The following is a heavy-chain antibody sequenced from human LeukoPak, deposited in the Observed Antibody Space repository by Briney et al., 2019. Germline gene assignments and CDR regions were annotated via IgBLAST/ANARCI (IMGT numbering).Heavy chain of an antibody. J-gene: IGHJ4*02. CDR1: GGSISSSSYY. CDR3: AGYETAYDY. CDR2: IYYSGGT. V-gene: IGHV4-39*07. D-gene: IGHD2-2*01. Sequence: SETLSLTCTVSGGSISSSSYYWGWIRQPPGKGLEWIGSIYYSGGTYYNPSLKSRVTISVDTSKNQFSLKLSSVTAADTAVYYCAGYETAYDYWGQGTLVTVSS.